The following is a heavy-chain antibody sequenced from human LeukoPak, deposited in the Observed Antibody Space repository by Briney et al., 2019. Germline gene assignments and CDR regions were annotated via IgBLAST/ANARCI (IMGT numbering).Heavy chain of an antibody. V-gene: IGHV6-1*01. CDR3: ARDTKSYSSGWYRTGLDY. Sequence: PSQTLSLTCAISGDSVSSNSAAWNWIRQSPSRGLGWLGRTYYRSKWYNDYAVSVKSRITINPDTSKNQFSLQLNSVTPEDTAVYYCARDTKSYSSGWYRTGLDYWGQGTLVTVSS. CDR2: TYYRSKWYN. D-gene: IGHD6-19*01. CDR1: GDSVSSNSAA. J-gene: IGHJ4*02.